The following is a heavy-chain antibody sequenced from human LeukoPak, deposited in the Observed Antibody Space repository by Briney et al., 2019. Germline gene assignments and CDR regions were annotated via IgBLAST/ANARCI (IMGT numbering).Heavy chain of an antibody. Sequence: GASVKVSCKASGGTFSSYAISWVRQAPGQGLEWMGRIIPILGIANYAQKFQGRVTITADKSTSTAYMELSSLRSEDTAVYYCARTWSAHRNPRTAGNPPFDYWGQGTLVTVSS. CDR2: IIPILGIA. J-gene: IGHJ4*02. V-gene: IGHV1-69*04. D-gene: IGHD1-14*01. CDR3: ARTWSAHRNPRTAGNPPFDY. CDR1: GGTFSSYA.